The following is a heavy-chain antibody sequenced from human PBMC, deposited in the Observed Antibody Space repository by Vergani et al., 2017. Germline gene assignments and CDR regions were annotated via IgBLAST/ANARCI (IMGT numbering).Heavy chain of an antibody. CDR3: ASSRYCSSTSCYPNYYYYYGMDV. Sequence: QVQLQESGPGLVKPSETLSLTCTVSGGSISSYYWSWIRQPAGKGLEWIGRIYTSGSTNYNPSLKSRVTISVDTSKNQFSLKLSSVTAADTAVYYCASSRYCSSTSCYPNYYYYYGMDVWGQGTTVTVSS. CDR2: IYTSGST. CDR1: GGSISSYY. J-gene: IGHJ6*02. D-gene: IGHD2-2*01. V-gene: IGHV4-4*07.